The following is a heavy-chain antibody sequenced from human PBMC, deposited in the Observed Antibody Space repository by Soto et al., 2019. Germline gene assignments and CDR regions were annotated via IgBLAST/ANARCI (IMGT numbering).Heavy chain of an antibody. V-gene: IGHV1-69*13. CDR3: ASLGYCSSTNCSFHGALDX. CDR2: IIPIFGTA. J-gene: IGHJ3*01. Sequence: SVKVSCKAAGGTFSSYAISWVRQAPGQGLEWMGGIIPIFGTANYAQKFQGRVTITADESTSTAYMELSSLRSEDTAVYYCASLGYCSSTNCSFHGALDXWSQGPTGTVS. CDR1: GGTFSSYA. D-gene: IGHD2-2*01.